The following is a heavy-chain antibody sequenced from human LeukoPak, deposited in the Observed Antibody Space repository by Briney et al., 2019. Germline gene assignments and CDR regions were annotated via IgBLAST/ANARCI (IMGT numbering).Heavy chain of an antibody. D-gene: IGHD3-3*01. CDR1: GGSTSSGSYY. CDR2: IYTSGST. V-gene: IGHV4-61*02. CDR3: ARDFGPSITTINYYYYHYMDV. J-gene: IGHJ6*03. Sequence: SQTLSLTCTVSGGSTSSGSYYWSWIRQPAGKGLEWIGRIYTSGSTNYNPSLKSRVTISVDTSKNQFSLKLSSVTAADTAVYYCARDFGPSITTINYYYYHYMDVWGKGTTVTVSS.